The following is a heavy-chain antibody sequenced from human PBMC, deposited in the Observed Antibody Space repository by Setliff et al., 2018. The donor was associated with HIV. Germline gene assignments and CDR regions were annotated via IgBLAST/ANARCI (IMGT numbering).Heavy chain of an antibody. J-gene: IGHJ3*02. CDR2: IIPIADKT. V-gene: IGHV1-69*10. Sequence: ASVKVSCKASGGTFSSHAINWVRQAPGQGLEWMGGIIPIADKTNYAQKFQGRVAITADKSTITAYMELSSLRSEDTAVYYCAREPDYGIRDAFDIWGQGTMVTVSS. CDR1: GGTFSSHA. D-gene: IGHD4-17*01. CDR3: AREPDYGIRDAFDI.